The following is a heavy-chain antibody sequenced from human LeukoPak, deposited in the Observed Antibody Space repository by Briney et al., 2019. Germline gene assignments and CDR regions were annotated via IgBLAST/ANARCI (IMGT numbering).Heavy chain of an antibody. V-gene: IGHV4-61*02. CDR3: ARGMVSSSWYYYYYYYMDV. CDR2: IYTSEST. Sequence: SQTLSLTCTASGGSITSGSYYWIWIRQPPGKELEGIGRIYTSESTNYNPSLKRRVTTSVDTSTKQFSLKLSSVTAANTAVYYCARGMVSSSWYYYYYYYMDVGGKGTTVTVSS. J-gene: IGHJ6*03. CDR1: GGSITSGSYY. D-gene: IGHD6-13*01.